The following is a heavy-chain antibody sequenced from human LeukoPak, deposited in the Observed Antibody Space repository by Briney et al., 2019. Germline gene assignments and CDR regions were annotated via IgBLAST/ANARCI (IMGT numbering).Heavy chain of an antibody. CDR1: GFNVGSTY. Sequence: GGSLRLSCAASGFNVGSTYMTWVRQAPGKGLEWVSVIYTGGATDYADSVKGRFTFSRDNSKNTLYLQMNSLRAEDTAVYYCARRAGWLQFYFDSWGQGTLVTVSS. CDR3: ARRAGWLQFYFDS. V-gene: IGHV3-53*01. CDR2: IYTGGAT. D-gene: IGHD5-24*01. J-gene: IGHJ4*02.